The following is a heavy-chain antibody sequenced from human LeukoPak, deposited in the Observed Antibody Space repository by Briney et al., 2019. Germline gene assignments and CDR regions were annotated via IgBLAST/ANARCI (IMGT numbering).Heavy chain of an antibody. Sequence: SGGSLRLSCAASGFTFSSYAMSWVRQAPGKGLEWVSAISGSGGSTYYADSVKGRFTISRDNSKNTLYLQMNSLRAEDTAVYYCAKESRSYGDYVGYFDYWGQGTLVTVSS. V-gene: IGHV3-23*01. CDR2: ISGSGGST. CDR3: AKESRSYGDYVGYFDY. CDR1: GFTFSSYA. J-gene: IGHJ4*02. D-gene: IGHD4-17*01.